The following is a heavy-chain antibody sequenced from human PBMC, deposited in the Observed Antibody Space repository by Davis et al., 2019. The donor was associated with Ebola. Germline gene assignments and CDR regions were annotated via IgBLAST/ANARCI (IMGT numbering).Heavy chain of an antibody. Sequence: SLKISCAASGFTFDDYAMHWVRQSPGKGLEWVSGISWNSGNIAYADSVKGRFTISRDNAKNSLYLQMNSLRAEDTAVYYCATGWWDCSSTSCLHYWGQGTLVTVSS. D-gene: IGHD2-2*01. CDR2: ISWNSGNI. CDR3: ATGWWDCSSTSCLHY. V-gene: IGHV3-9*01. CDR1: GFTFDDYA. J-gene: IGHJ4*02.